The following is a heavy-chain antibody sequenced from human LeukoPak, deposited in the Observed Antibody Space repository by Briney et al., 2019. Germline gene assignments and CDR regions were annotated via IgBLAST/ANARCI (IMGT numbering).Heavy chain of an antibody. Sequence: SETLSLTCTVSGYSISKGYYWGWVRQPPGKGLEWLGSIYRTGSTYYTPSLKSRVTISVDKSKNKFSLKLGSVTAADTAVYYCARDTTGLGNYFASWGQGTLVTVSS. D-gene: IGHD4-17*01. CDR1: GYSISKGYY. CDR2: IYRTGST. CDR3: ARDTTGLGNYFAS. V-gene: IGHV4-38-2*02. J-gene: IGHJ4*02.